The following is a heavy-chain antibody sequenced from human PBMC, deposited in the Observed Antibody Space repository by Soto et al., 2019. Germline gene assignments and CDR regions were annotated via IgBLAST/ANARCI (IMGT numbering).Heavy chain of an antibody. D-gene: IGHD3-3*01. CDR3: ARSGRGYYRGTDQREDDY. Sequence: QLQLQESGPGLVKPSETLSLTCTVSGGSISSSSYYWGWIRQPPWKGLEWIRSIYYSGSTYYNPSLNNRVIISVDTSKTQCTLKLSSVTAADTAVYYCARSGRGYYRGTDQREDDYWGQGTLVTVSS. CDR1: GGSISSSSYY. J-gene: IGHJ4*02. V-gene: IGHV4-39*01. CDR2: IYYSGST.